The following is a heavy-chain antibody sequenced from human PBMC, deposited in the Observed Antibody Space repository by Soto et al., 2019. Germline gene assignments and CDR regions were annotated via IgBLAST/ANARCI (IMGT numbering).Heavy chain of an antibody. CDR3: ARAKSIAARPWANYFDY. CDR1: GGSISSGGYY. Sequence: QVQLQESGPGLVKPSQTLSLTCTVSGGSISSGGYYWSWIRQHPGKGLEWIGYIYYSGSTYYNPSLKSRVTISVDTSKNQFSLKLSSVTAADTAVYYCARAKSIAARPWANYFDYWGQGTLFTVSS. V-gene: IGHV4-31*03. J-gene: IGHJ4*02. D-gene: IGHD6-6*01. CDR2: IYYSGST.